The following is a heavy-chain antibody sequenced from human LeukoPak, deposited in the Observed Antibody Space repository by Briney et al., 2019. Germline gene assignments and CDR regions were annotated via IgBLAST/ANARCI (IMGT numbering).Heavy chain of an antibody. CDR1: GFTFSAYH. V-gene: IGHV3-21*01. D-gene: IGHD2-2*01. Sequence: GGPLRLSCAASGFTFSAYHMNWVRQAPGKGLEWVASISSSSSYTYYSDSVKGRFTISRENAKTSLDLHMNSLRAEDTAVYFCARKALGGSSDHDAFDIWGQGTMVTVSS. CDR2: ISSSSSYT. CDR3: ARKALGGSSDHDAFDI. J-gene: IGHJ3*02.